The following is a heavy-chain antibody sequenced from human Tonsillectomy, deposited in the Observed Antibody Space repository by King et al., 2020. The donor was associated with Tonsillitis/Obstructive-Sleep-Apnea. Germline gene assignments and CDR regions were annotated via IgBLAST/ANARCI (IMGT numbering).Heavy chain of an antibody. V-gene: IGHV3-9*01. J-gene: IGHJ4*02. CDR3: VKEETENWIYGTPHDY. Sequence: VQLVESGGGLVQPGRSLRLSCAASGFTFDDYALHWVRHDPGKGLEWVSGISWNSGSLGYADSVKGRFTISRDNAKKSLYLQMNSLRAEDAAFYYCVKEETENWIYGTPHDYWGQGTLVSVSP. CDR1: GFTFDDYA. CDR2: ISWNSGSL. D-gene: IGHD1-7*01.